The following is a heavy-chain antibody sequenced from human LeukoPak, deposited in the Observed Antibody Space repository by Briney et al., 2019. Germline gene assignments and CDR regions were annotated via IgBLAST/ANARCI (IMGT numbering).Heavy chain of an antibody. J-gene: IGHJ4*02. V-gene: IGHV4-59*13. D-gene: IGHD3-3*01. CDR3: ARAGVGSHDY. CDR1: GGSIRSYY. CDR2: IYYSGST. Sequence: SETLSLTCTVSGGSIRSYYWSWIRQPPAKGLEWIGYIYYSGSTNYNPSLESRVTISVDTSKNQFSLKLNSVTAADTAVYYCARAGVGSHDYWGQGTLVTVSS.